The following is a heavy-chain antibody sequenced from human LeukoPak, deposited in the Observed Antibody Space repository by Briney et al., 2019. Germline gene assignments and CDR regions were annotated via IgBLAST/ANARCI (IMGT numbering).Heavy chain of an antibody. CDR1: GDSISSYH. Sequence: SETLSLTCTVSGDSISSYHWSWTRQPAGKGLEWIGRVHTSGSTNYDPSLKSRVSMSVDTSKNQFSLKLSSVTAADTAVYYCARGLTMVRGVVTYDYWGQGTLVTVSS. J-gene: IGHJ4*02. D-gene: IGHD3-10*01. V-gene: IGHV4-4*07. CDR3: ARGLTMVRGVVTYDY. CDR2: VHTSGST.